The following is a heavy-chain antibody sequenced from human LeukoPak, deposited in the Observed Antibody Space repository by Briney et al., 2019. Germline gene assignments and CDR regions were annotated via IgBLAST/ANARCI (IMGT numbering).Heavy chain of an antibody. J-gene: IGHJ4*02. CDR3: AKDLTAAAGYYFFDY. CDR1: GFTFSSYA. CDR2: ISGGGGSR. Sequence: GGSLRLSCAASGFTFSSYAMSWVRQAPGKGLEWVSSISGGGGSRYYADSVRGRFTISIDNSKNTLYLQMNSLRAEDTAVYFCAKDLTAAAGYYFFDYWGQGTLVTVSS. D-gene: IGHD6-13*01. V-gene: IGHV3-23*01.